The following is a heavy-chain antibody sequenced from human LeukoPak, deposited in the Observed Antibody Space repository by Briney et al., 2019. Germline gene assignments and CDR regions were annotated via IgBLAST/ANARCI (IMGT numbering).Heavy chain of an antibody. CDR2: ISTSSGKR. Sequence: ASVKVSCKASGYTFTTNGISWVRQAPGQGLEWMGWISTSSGKRNYTQKVQGRITMTTDTSTRTAYMELRSLRSDDTAVYYCARGKDHALDIWGQGTMVTVSS. J-gene: IGHJ3*02. CDR1: GYTFTTNG. V-gene: IGHV1-18*01. CDR3: ARGKDHALDI.